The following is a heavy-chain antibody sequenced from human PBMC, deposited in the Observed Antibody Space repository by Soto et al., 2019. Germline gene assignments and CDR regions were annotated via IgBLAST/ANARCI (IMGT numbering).Heavy chain of an antibody. J-gene: IGHJ4*02. CDR1: GFTLNNYW. Sequence: VQLVESGGGLVQPGGSLRLSCAASGFTLNNYWMNWVRLAPGKGLEWVANIKGGGSETFYVDSVKGRFTISRDNAKSSRDLPMNRLRAEDTAVYYGARASRSGNTCFALDYLGQGTLVTVSS. D-gene: IGHD5-12*01. V-gene: IGHV3-7*01. CDR2: IKGGGSET. CDR3: ARASRSGNTCFALDY.